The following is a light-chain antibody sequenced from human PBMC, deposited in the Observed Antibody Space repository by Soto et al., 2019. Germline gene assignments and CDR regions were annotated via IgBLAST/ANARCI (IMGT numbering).Light chain of an antibody. Sequence: DIQMTQSPSTMAAPAGDRVTITCQASQDISNHLNWYQQKPGKAPRLLIYDASNLETGVPSRFSGSGSGTDFTVTISSLQPEDIATYYCQQYDSFPITFGQGTRLEIK. CDR1: QDISNH. CDR3: QQYDSFPIT. CDR2: DAS. J-gene: IGKJ5*01. V-gene: IGKV1-33*01.